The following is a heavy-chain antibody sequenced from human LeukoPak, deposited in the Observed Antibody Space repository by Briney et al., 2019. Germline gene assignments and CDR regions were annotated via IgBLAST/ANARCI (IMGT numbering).Heavy chain of an antibody. CDR1: GFTFSSYA. Sequence: PGGSLRLSCAASGFTFSSYAINWVRQAPGQGLEWMGGIIPIFGTANYAQKFQGRVTITTDESTSTAYMELSSLRSEDTAVYYCARGPAVTQAGYGYYYMDVWGKGTTVTVSS. CDR2: IIPIFGTA. D-gene: IGHD4-17*01. V-gene: IGHV1-69*05. CDR3: ARGPAVTQAGYGYYYMDV. J-gene: IGHJ6*03.